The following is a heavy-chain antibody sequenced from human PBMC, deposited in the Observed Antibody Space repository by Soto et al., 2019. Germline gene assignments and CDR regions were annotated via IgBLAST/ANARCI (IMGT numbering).Heavy chain of an antibody. CDR2: ISWNSGSI. D-gene: IGHD1-26*01. Sequence: GGSLRLSCAASGFTFDDYAMHWVRQAPGKGLEWVSGISWNSGSIGYADSVKGRLTISRDNAKNSLYLQMNSLRAEDTALYYCAKDICSGSSLCAAFDIWGQGTMVTVSS. V-gene: IGHV3-9*01. J-gene: IGHJ3*02. CDR3: AKDICSGSSLCAAFDI. CDR1: GFTFDDYA.